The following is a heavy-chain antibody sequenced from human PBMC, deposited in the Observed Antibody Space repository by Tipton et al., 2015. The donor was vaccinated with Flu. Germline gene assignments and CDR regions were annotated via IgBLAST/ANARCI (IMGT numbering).Heavy chain of an antibody. Sequence: TLSLTCSVSGGSIGSPYFGGWVRPPPGKGLEWIGNICPGSPYYNPSPKSRVTITVARSKNQFSLRLTSVTAADTAVYFCAWRDFSNYVSGPKNWFEFWGQRSLVNVSS. CDR2: ICPGSP. CDR3: AWRDFSNYVSGPKNWFEF. D-gene: IGHD4-11*01. V-gene: IGHV4-38-2*01. CDR1: GGSIGSPYF. J-gene: IGHJ5*01.